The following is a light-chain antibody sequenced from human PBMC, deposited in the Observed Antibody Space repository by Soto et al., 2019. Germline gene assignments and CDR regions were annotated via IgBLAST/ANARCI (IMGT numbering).Light chain of an antibody. V-gene: IGKV1-12*01. CDR2: TVS. J-gene: IGKJ4*01. CDR1: KGISSW. CDR3: QQAYTVPLN. Sequence: DIQMTQSPSSVSASVGDRVTITCRARKGISSWLAWYQQKPGEAPKLLIYTVSSLQRRVPSRINGSGSRTDITLTISSLQTENFATYYCQQAYTVPLNFGGGTKVEIK.